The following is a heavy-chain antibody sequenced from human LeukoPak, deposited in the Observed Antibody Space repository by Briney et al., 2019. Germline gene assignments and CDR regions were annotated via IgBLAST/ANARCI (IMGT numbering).Heavy chain of an antibody. D-gene: IGHD6-19*01. J-gene: IGHJ4*02. Sequence: GGSLRLSCAASGFTFIDYDMHWVRQVIGKGLEWVSAIGIRGDTHYSGSVKGRFTISRENAESSLYPQMNSLRAKDTAVYYSARGGIQVSGIDESDYWGQGTLVTVSS. CDR1: GFTFIDYD. CDR2: IGIRGDT. CDR3: ARGGIQVSGIDESDY. V-gene: IGHV3-13*01.